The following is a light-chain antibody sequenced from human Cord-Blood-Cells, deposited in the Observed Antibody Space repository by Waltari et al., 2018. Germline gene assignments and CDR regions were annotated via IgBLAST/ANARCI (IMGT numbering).Light chain of an antibody. CDR2: WAS. Sequence: DIMMTQSPDSLAVSLGASAAINCKSSPSVLYSSNNKNYLAWYQQKPGQPPKLLIYWASTRESGVPDRFSGSGSGTDFTLTISSLQAEDVAVYYCQQYYSTPQAFGPGTKVDIK. J-gene: IGKJ3*01. V-gene: IGKV4-1*01. CDR3: QQYYSTPQA. CDR1: PSVLYSSNNKNY.